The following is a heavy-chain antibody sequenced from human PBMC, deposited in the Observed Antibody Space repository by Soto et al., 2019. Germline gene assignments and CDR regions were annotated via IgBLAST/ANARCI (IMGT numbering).Heavy chain of an antibody. CDR1: GLTVSSNY. CDR3: ARVKSDSGGYYTFYN. J-gene: IGHJ4*02. CDR2: INSSGNR. V-gene: IGHV3-53*01. D-gene: IGHD3-22*01. Sequence: QTGGSLRLSCAASGLTVSSNYMSWVRQAPGKGLEWVSVINSSGNRYYADSVKGRFTISRDNSKNTVYLQMNSLRAEDTAVYYCARVKSDSGGYYTFYNWGQGTLVTVSS.